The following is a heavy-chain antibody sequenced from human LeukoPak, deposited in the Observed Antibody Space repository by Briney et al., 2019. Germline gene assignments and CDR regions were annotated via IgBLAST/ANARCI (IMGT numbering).Heavy chain of an antibody. CDR3: ARIDSSGWYGIDY. Sequence: PSETLSLTCAVYGGSFSGYYWSWIRQPPGKGLEWIGEINHSGSTNYNPSLKSRVTISVDTSKNQFSLKLSSLTAADTAVYYCARIDSSGWYGIDYWGQGTLVTVSS. V-gene: IGHV4-34*01. CDR1: GGSFSGYY. J-gene: IGHJ4*02. CDR2: INHSGST. D-gene: IGHD6-19*01.